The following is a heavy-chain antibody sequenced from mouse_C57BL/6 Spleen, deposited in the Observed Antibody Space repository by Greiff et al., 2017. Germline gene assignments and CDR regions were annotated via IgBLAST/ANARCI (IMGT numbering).Heavy chain of an antibody. CDR3: ARANDLPYYYSSSYYAMDY. CDR2: ISSGSSTI. CDR1: GFTFSDYG. J-gene: IGHJ4*01. V-gene: IGHV5-17*01. Sequence: EVKLMESGGGLVKPGGSLKLSCAASGFTFSDYGMHWVRQAPEKGLEWVAYISSGSSTIYYADTVKGRFTISRDNAKNTLFLQMTSLRSEDTAMYYCARANDLPYYYSSSYYAMDYWGQGTSVTVSS. D-gene: IGHD1-1*01.